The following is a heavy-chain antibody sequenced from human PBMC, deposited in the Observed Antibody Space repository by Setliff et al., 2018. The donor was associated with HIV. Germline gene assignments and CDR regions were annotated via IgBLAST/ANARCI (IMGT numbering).Heavy chain of an antibody. CDR2: IYHSGST. J-gene: IGHJ3*02. V-gene: IGHV4-38-2*02. Sequence: PSETLSLTCAVSGYSISSGYYWGWIRQPPGKGLEWIGSIYHSGSTYYNPSLKSRVIISVDTSKNQFSLKLSSVTAADTAVYYCAREDTVTTAFDIWGQGTMVTVSS. CDR1: GYSISSGYY. CDR3: AREDTVTTAFDI. D-gene: IGHD4-4*01.